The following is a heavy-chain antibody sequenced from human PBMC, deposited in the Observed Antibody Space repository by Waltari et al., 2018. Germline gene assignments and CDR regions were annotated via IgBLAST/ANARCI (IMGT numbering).Heavy chain of an antibody. Sequence: QVQLQQWGAGLLKPSETLSLTCAVYGGSFSGYYWSWIRQPPGKGLEWIGEITHSGSTNDNPSLKSRVTISVDTSKNQFSLKLSSVTAADTAVYYCARMMTTVKRGFDYWGQGTLVTVSS. CDR1: GGSFSGYY. V-gene: IGHV4-34*01. CDR3: ARMMTTVKRGFDY. CDR2: ITHSGST. J-gene: IGHJ4*02. D-gene: IGHD4-4*01.